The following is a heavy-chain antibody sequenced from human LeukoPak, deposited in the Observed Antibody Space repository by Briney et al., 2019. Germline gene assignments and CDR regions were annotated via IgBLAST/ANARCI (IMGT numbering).Heavy chain of an antibody. CDR2: IYSGGST. D-gene: IGHD5-24*01. Sequence: QPGGSLRISCAAPGFTDSSNYMSWIRQAPGKGLEWVSVIYSGGSTYYADSVKGRFTISRDNSKNTLYLQMNSLRAEDTAVYYCARGAGYNYPVGYWGQGTLVTVSS. J-gene: IGHJ4*02. CDR3: ARGAGYNYPVGY. CDR1: GFTDSSNY. V-gene: IGHV3-66*02.